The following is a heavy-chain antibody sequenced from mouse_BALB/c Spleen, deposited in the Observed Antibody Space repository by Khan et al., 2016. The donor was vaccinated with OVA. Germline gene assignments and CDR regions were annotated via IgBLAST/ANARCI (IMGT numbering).Heavy chain of an antibody. CDR2: IFPGDDNT. V-gene: IGHV1S56*01. CDR1: GYTFTSYD. Sequence: QVQLQQSGTELVKPGASVKLSCKASGYTFTSYDINWVRQRPEQGLEWIGWIFPGDDNTNYNEKFKGQATLTTDKSSSTAYMQLSRLTSEDSAVYFCARRRGSMDYWGQGTSVTVSS. CDR3: ARRRGSMDY. J-gene: IGHJ4*01.